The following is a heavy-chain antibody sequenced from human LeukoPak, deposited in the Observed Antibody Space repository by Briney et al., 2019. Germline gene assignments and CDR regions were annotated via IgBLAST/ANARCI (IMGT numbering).Heavy chain of an antibody. D-gene: IGHD2-2*01. V-gene: IGHV3-15*01. CDR3: TRTNPDYCSSTSCSTPGAFDI. J-gene: IGHJ3*02. CDR1: GFTVSSNY. CDR2: IKSKTDGGTT. Sequence: AGGSLRLSCAASGFTVSSNYMSWVRQAPGKGLEWVGRIKSKTDGGTTDYAAPVKGRFTISRDDSKNTLYLQMNSLKTEDTAVYYCTRTNPDYCSSTSCSTPGAFDIWGQGTMVTVSS.